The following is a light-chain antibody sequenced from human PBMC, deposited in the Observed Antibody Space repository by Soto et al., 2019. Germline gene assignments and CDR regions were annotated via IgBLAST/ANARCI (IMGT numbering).Light chain of an antibody. CDR1: SSDVGGYNY. Sequence: QSVLTQPPSASGSPGQSVTISCTGTSSDVGGYNYVSWYQQHPGKAPKLMIYEVNKRPSGFPDRFSGSKSGNTASLTVSGLQAEDEAYYYCSSYAGSNNFGVFGTGTKLTVL. V-gene: IGLV2-8*01. J-gene: IGLJ1*01. CDR3: SSYAGSNNFGV. CDR2: EVN.